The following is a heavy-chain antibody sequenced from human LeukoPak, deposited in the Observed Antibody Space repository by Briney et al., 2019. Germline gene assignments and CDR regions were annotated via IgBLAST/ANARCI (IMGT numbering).Heavy chain of an antibody. J-gene: IGHJ6*02. CDR2: IYYSGST. CDR3: ATVSMVRGSGIRSGYYYGMDV. CDR1: GGSISSHY. Sequence: SETLSLTCTVSGGSISSHYWSWIRQPPGKGLEWIGYIYYSGSTNYNPSLKSRVTISVDTSKNQFSLKLSSVTAADTAVYYCATVSMVRGSGIRSGYYYGMDVWGQGTTVTVSS. D-gene: IGHD3-10*01. V-gene: IGHV4-59*08.